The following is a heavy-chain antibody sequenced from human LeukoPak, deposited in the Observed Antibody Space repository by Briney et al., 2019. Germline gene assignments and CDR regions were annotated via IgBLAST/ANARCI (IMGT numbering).Heavy chain of an antibody. CDR2: IYTSGST. J-gene: IGHJ4*02. Sequence: SETLSLTCTVSGGSISSGSYYWSWIRQPAGKGLEWIGRIYTSGSTNYNPSLKSRVTISVDTSKNQFSLKLSSVTAADTAVYYCARIPLYGESFDYWGQGTLVTVSS. CDR3: ARIPLYGESFDY. CDR1: GGSISSGSYY. D-gene: IGHD4-17*01. V-gene: IGHV4-61*02.